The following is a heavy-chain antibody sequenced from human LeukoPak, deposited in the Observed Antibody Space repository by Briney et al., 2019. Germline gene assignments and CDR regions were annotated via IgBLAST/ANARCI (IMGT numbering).Heavy chain of an antibody. V-gene: IGHV1-2*02. D-gene: IGHD4/OR15-4a*01. J-gene: IGHJ4*02. Sequence: GASVKVSCKTSGSTFTDYYMHWVRQAPGQGLEWMGWINPNSGDTNYAQNFQGRVTMTRDTSVSSAYMDLNRLKSDDTAVYYCARDVGLKGVIDYWGQGTLVTVSS. CDR3: ARDVGLKGVIDY. CDR1: GSTFTDYY. CDR2: INPNSGDT.